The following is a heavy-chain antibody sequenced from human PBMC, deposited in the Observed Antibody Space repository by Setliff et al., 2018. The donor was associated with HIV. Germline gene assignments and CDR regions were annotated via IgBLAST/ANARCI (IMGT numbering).Heavy chain of an antibody. Sequence: SETLSLTCTVSGGSISRRNFYWGWIRQPPGKGLEWIGSIAYTGSGYYNSSLKSRVTISVDTSRNECSLKLTSVAAADTAVYYCAREVRWELPQGFDHWGQGTLVTVSS. CDR3: AREVRWELPQGFDH. CDR1: GGSISRRNFY. CDR2: IAYTGSG. D-gene: IGHD1-26*01. J-gene: IGHJ4*02. V-gene: IGHV4-39*07.